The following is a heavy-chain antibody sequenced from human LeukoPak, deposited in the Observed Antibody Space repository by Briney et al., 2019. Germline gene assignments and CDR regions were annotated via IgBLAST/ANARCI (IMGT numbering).Heavy chain of an antibody. D-gene: IGHD3-9*01. Sequence: GGSLRLSCAASGFTFSIYWMHWVRQAPGKGLVWVSRINSDGSSTTYADSVKGRFTISRDKAKNSLYLQMNSLRAEDTAVYYCVRDKDWAFDYWGQGTLIAVSS. CDR3: VRDKDWAFDY. CDR2: INSDGSST. CDR1: GFTFSIYW. J-gene: IGHJ4*02. V-gene: IGHV3-74*01.